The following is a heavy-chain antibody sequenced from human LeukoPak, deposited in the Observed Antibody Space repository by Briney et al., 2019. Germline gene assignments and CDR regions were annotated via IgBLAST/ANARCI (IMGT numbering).Heavy chain of an antibody. Sequence: GGSLRLSCGASGFTFSGYWMSWVRQAPGKGLEWVANIHKDGSAKRYVDSVKGRFTISRDNAKSSLYLQMNSLRVEDTAVCYCARDRGFGADDSWGQGSLVTVSS. CDR2: IHKDGSAK. J-gene: IGHJ4*02. V-gene: IGHV3-7*01. CDR3: ARDRGFGADDS. D-gene: IGHD3-10*01. CDR1: GFTFSGYW.